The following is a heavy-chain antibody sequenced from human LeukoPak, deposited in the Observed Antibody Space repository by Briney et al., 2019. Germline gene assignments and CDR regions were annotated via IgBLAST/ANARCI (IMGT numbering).Heavy chain of an antibody. D-gene: IGHD5/OR15-5a*01. CDR3: ARHLGMSTMDY. V-gene: IGHV4-39*01. CDR2: FFYSGIT. Sequence: NPSETLSLTCTVSGGSISSSSKYWGWIRQSPGKGLVWIGNFFYSGITYYNPSLKSRVTISVDTSKNQFSLNLRSVTAADTAVYYCARHLGMSTMDYWGQGTLVTVSS. J-gene: IGHJ4*02. CDR1: GGSISSSSKY.